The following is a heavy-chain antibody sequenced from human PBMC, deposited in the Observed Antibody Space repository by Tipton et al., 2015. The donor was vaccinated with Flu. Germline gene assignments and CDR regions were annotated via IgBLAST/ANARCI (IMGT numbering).Heavy chain of an antibody. Sequence: SLRLSCEASGFTFESYWMSWVRQTPGKGLEWVANVNRDGTEKHYVDSVKGRFTISRDNARNSLYLQMNSLRADDTAVYFCARDGPPYSPTSGWFDPWGPETLVTVSS. CDR2: VNRDGTEK. CDR3: ARDGPPYSPTSGWFDP. J-gene: IGHJ5*02. D-gene: IGHD1-26*01. CDR1: GFTFESYW. V-gene: IGHV3-7*01.